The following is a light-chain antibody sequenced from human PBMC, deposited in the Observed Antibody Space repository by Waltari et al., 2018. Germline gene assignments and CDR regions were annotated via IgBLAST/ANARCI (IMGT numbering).Light chain of an antibody. J-gene: IGKJ2*01. CDR3: QQSYGKPYT. Sequence: DIQMTQSPSSLSASVGDRVTITCRASQSISSYLNWYQKKPGKAPKLLIYAASGLQSGVPSRFSGSGSGSDFTLTISSLQTEDFAAYYCQQSYGKPYTFGQGTKLEIK. CDR1: QSISSY. CDR2: AAS. V-gene: IGKV1-39*01.